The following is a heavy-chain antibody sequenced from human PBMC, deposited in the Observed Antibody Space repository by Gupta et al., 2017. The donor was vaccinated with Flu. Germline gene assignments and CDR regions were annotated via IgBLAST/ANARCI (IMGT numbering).Heavy chain of an antibody. Sequence: QVQLVQSGAEVKKPGASVKVSCKASGYTFTSYAMHWVRQAPGQRLEWMGWTNAGNGNTKYSQKFQGRVTITRDTSASTAYMELRSLRSEDTAVYYFAIGKVVVGHFDYWGQGTLVTVSS. V-gene: IGHV1-3*01. CDR3: AIGKVVVGHFDY. D-gene: IGHD2-15*01. CDR2: TNAGNGNT. J-gene: IGHJ4*02. CDR1: GYTFTSYA.